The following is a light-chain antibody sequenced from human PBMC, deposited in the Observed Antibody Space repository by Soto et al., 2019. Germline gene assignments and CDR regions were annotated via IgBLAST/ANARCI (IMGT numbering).Light chain of an antibody. Sequence: EIVLTQSPATLSLSPGERATLSCRASQSVSSYLAWYQHKVGQAPRLLIYDASNRATGIPARFSGSGSVTDFTLTISSLEPEDFAVYYCQQRSNWAYTFGQGTKLEIK. V-gene: IGKV3-11*01. CDR2: DAS. CDR3: QQRSNWAYT. J-gene: IGKJ2*01. CDR1: QSVSSY.